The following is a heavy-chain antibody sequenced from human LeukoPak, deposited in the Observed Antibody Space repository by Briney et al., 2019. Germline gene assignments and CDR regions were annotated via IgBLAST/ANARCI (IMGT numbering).Heavy chain of an antibody. CDR3: ARSLYGDYGYFQH. V-gene: IGHV4-30-4*01. Sequence: SQTLSLTCTVSGGSISSGDYYWSWIRQPPGKGLERIGYIYYSGSTYYNPSLKSRVTISVDTSKNQFSLKLSSVTAADTAVYYCARSLYGDYGYFQHWGQGTLVTVPS. CDR2: IYYSGST. CDR1: GGSISSGDYY. D-gene: IGHD4-17*01. J-gene: IGHJ1*01.